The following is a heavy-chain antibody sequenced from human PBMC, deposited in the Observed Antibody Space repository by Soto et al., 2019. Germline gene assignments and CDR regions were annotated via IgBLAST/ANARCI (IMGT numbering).Heavy chain of an antibody. CDR3: ARRTMGNYYYMDV. Sequence: QVQLVESGGGLVKPGGSLRLSCVASGFTLSDYYMNWIRQAPGKGLEWVSYISSSGTIDNYADSVKGRFTISRDNAKNALFPQMNGLRAEDTAVYYCARRTMGNYYYMDVWGKGTTVTVSS. V-gene: IGHV3-11*01. CDR2: ISSSGTID. J-gene: IGHJ6*03. CDR1: GFTLSDYY. D-gene: IGHD3-10*01.